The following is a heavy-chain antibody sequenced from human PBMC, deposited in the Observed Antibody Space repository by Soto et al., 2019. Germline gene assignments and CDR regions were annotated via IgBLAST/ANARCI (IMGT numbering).Heavy chain of an antibody. V-gene: IGHV1-18*01. CDR1: GYTFTSYG. D-gene: IGHD2-15*01. J-gene: IGHJ5*02. CDR2: ISAYNGNT. Sequence: ASVKVSCKASGYTFTSYGISWARQAPGQGLEWMGWISAYNGNTNYAQKLQGRVTMTTDTSTSTAYMELRSLRSDDTAVYYCARDPDIVVVVAANNWFDPWGQGTLVTVSS. CDR3: ARDPDIVVVVAANNWFDP.